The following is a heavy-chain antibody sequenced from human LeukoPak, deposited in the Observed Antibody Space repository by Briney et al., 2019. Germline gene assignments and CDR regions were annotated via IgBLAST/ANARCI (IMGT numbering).Heavy chain of an antibody. CDR3: AKDEGSSGYKDAFDI. V-gene: IGHV3-23*01. CDR1: GFTFSSYA. J-gene: IGHJ3*02. Sequence: GGSLRLSCAASGFTFSSYAMSWVRQAPGKGLEWVSAISGSGGSTYYADSVKGRFTISRDNSKDTLYLQMNSLRAEDTAVYYCAKDEGSSGYKDAFDIWGQGTMVTVSS. D-gene: IGHD3-22*01. CDR2: ISGSGGST.